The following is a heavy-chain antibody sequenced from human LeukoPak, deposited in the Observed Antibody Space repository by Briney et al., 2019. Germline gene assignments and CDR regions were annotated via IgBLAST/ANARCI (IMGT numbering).Heavy chain of an antibody. CDR1: GFTFSSYE. J-gene: IGHJ5*02. D-gene: IGHD1-26*01. V-gene: IGHV4-59*01. CDR3: ARLSGSYYRWFDP. CDR2: IYYSGST. Sequence: GSLRLSCVGSGFTFSSYEFNWVRQPPGKGLECIGYIYYSGSTNYNPSLKSRVTISEDTSKNQFSLRLTSVTSEDTAVYYCARLSGSYYRWFDPWGQGTLVTVSS.